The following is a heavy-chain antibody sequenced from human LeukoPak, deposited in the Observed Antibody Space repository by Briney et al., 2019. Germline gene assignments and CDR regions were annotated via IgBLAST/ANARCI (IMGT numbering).Heavy chain of an antibody. CDR2: ISSSSSYI. J-gene: IGHJ4*02. V-gene: IGHV3-21*01. CDR1: GFTFSSYS. Sequence: GGSLRLSCAASGFTFSSYSMNWVRQAPGKGLEWVSSISSSSSYIYYADSVKGRFTISRDNAKNSLYLQMNSLRAEDTAVYYCARDYNWNDDGVDYWGQGTLVTVSS. D-gene: IGHD1-20*01. CDR3: ARDYNWNDDGVDY.